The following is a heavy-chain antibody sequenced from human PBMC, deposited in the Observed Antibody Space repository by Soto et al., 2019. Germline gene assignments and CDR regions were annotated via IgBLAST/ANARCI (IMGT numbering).Heavy chain of an antibody. J-gene: IGHJ6*02. CDR2: IYYSGST. D-gene: IGHD5-18*01. V-gene: IGHV4-39*01. CDR3: ACIFSGGYGYGFYYYGMDV. CDR1: GGSISSSSYY. Sequence: SETLSLTCTVSGGSISSSSYYWGWFRLPPGKGLEWIGSIYYSGSTYYNPSLKSRVTISVDTSKNQFSLKLSSVTAADTAVYYCACIFSGGYGYGFYYYGMDVWGQGTTVS.